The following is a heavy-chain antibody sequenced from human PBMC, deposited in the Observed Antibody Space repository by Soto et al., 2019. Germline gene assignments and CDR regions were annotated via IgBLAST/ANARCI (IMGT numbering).Heavy chain of an antibody. V-gene: IGHV4-59*01. CDR1: GGSLSSYY. Sequence: PSETLSLTCTVSGGSLSSYYWSWIRQPPGKGLEWIGYIYYSGSTNYNPSLKSRVTISVDTSKNQFSLKLSSVTAADTAVYYCARDRRNDAFDIWGQGTMVTVSS. CDR3: ARDRRNDAFDI. J-gene: IGHJ3*02. CDR2: IYYSGST.